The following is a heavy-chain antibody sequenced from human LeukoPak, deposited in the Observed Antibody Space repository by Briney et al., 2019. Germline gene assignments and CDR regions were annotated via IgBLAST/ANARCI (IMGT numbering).Heavy chain of an antibody. V-gene: IGHV3-21*01. CDR3: ARGDESIVARPSDY. J-gene: IGHJ4*02. CDR2: ISSSSSYI. CDR1: GFTFSSYS. D-gene: IGHD6-6*01. Sequence: PGGSLRLSCAASGFTFSSYSMNWVRQAPGKGLEWVSSISSSSSYIYYADSVKGRFTISRDNAKNSLYLQMNSLRAEDTAVYYCARGDESIVARPSDYWGQGTLVTVSS.